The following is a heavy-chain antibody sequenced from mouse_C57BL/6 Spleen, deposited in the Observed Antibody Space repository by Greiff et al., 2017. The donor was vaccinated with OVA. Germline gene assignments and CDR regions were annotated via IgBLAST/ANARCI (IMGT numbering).Heavy chain of an antibody. CDR3: ARSLYYGSLYYAMDY. CDR1: GYAFTNYL. CDR2: INPGSGGT. D-gene: IGHD1-1*01. Sequence: VQLQQSGAELVRPGTSVKVSCKASGYAFTNYLIEWVKQRPGQGLEWIGVINPGSGGTNYNEKFKGKATLTADKSSSTAYMQLSSLTSEDSAVYFCARSLYYGSLYYAMDYWGQGTSVTVSS. V-gene: IGHV1-54*01. J-gene: IGHJ4*01.